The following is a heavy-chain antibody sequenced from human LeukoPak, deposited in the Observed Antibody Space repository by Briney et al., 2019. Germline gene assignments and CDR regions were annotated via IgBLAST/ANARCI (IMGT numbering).Heavy chain of an antibody. Sequence: SETLSLTCTVSGGSISSYYWSWIRQPPGKGLEWIGYIYYSGSTNYNPSLKSRVTISVDTSKNQFSLKLSSVTAADTAVYYCANGRIAVAGTKAPHYYGMDVWGQGTTVTVSS. CDR2: IYYSGST. V-gene: IGHV4-59*01. CDR1: GGSISSYY. D-gene: IGHD6-19*01. CDR3: ANGRIAVAGTKAPHYYGMDV. J-gene: IGHJ6*02.